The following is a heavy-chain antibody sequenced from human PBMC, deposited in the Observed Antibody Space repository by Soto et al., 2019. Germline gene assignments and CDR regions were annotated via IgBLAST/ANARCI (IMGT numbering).Heavy chain of an antibody. V-gene: IGHV3-11*01. J-gene: IGHJ4*02. CDR3: ASDPYYYASEY. CDR2: ISGSGDTI. CDR1: GCTFSDSY. D-gene: IGHD3-10*01. Sequence: GGSLRLSCAASGCTFSDSYMTWIRQAPGKGLEWISYISGSGDTIYYADSVKGRFTVSRDNAKNSLYLQMNSLRAEDTAVYYCASDPYYYASEYWGQGTLVTVSS.